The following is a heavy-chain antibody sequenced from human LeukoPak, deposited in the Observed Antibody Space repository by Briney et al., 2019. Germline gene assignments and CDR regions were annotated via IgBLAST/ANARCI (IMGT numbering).Heavy chain of an antibody. CDR3: ARRRGGAAAQVAGLDP. CDR1: GYSFTSYW. J-gene: IGHJ5*02. V-gene: IGHV5-51*01. D-gene: IGHD6-13*01. Sequence: HGESLKISCKGSGYSFTSYWIGWVRQMPGKGLEWMGIIYPGDSDTRYSPSFQGQVTISADKSISTAYLQWSSLKASDTAMYYCARRRGGAAAQVAGLDPWGQGTLVTVSS. CDR2: IYPGDSDT.